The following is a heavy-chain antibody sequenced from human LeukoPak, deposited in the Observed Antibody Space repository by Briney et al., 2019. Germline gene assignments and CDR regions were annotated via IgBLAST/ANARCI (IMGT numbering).Heavy chain of an antibody. Sequence: GGSLRLSCAASGFSFSTFSMSWVRQAPGGGLEWVSSMSGSSGRTDYRGSIRGRFTISKDNSKNTLYLQMNSLRVDDTAIYYCAQGTAAQGSWGQGTLVAVSS. V-gene: IGHV3-23*01. CDR3: AQGTAAQGS. CDR2: MSGSSGRT. D-gene: IGHD6-13*01. J-gene: IGHJ5*02. CDR1: GFSFSTFS.